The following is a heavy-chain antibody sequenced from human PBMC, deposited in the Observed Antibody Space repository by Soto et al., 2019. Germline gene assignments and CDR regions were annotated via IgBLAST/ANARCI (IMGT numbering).Heavy chain of an antibody. Sequence: GGSLRLSCAASGFTFSSYAMHWVRQAPGKGLEWVAVISYDGSNKYYADSVKGRFTISRDNSKNTLYLQMNSLRAEDTAAYYCARDILKAIAHIVVVTPLLNWGQGTLVTVSS. V-gene: IGHV3-30-3*01. D-gene: IGHD2-21*02. J-gene: IGHJ4*02. CDR1: GFTFSSYA. CDR2: ISYDGSNK. CDR3: ARDILKAIAHIVVVTPLLN.